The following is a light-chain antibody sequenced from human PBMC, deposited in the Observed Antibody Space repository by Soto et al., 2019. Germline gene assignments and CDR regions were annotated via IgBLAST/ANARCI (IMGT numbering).Light chain of an antibody. CDR2: DVS. Sequence: QSVLTQPASVSGSPGQSITISCTGTSSDVGGYNYVSWYQQHPGKAPKLRIYDVSNRPSGVSNRFSGSKSGNTSSLTISGLQAEDEADYYCSSYTSRSTPKVGFGGGTKLTV. V-gene: IGLV2-14*01. J-gene: IGLJ2*01. CDR3: SSYTSRSTPKVG. CDR1: SSDVGGYNY.